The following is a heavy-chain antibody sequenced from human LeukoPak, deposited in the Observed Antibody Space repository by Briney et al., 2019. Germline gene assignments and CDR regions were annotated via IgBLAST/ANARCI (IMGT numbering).Heavy chain of an antibody. Sequence: ASVKVSCKASGYTFTGYYMHWVRQALGQGLEWMGWINPNSGGTNYAQKVQGRVTMTRDTSISTAYMELSRLRSDDTAVYYCARRRITGTIDYWGQGTLVTVSS. V-gene: IGHV1-2*02. CDR2: INPNSGGT. J-gene: IGHJ4*02. CDR1: GYTFTGYY. D-gene: IGHD1-7*01. CDR3: ARRRITGTIDY.